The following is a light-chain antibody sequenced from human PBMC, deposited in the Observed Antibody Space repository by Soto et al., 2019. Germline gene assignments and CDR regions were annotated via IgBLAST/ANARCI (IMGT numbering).Light chain of an antibody. CDR1: SSNIGSNT. Sequence: QSVLTQPPSASGTPGQRVTISCSGSSSNIGSNTVNWYQQLPGTAPKLLIYSNNQRPSGVHDRFSGSKSGTSASLAISGLQAEDEADYYCAAWNDSMNVVVFGGGTQLTVL. J-gene: IGLJ2*01. CDR3: AAWNDSMNVVV. CDR2: SNN. V-gene: IGLV1-44*01.